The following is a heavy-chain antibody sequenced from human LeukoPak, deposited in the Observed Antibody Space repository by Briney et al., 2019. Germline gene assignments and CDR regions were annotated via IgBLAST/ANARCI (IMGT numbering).Heavy chain of an antibody. D-gene: IGHD6-25*01. J-gene: IGHJ5*02. V-gene: IGHV3-33*03. CDR1: GFTFSSFA. CDR2: IXXDXKTK. CDR3: VKEGLAYSDGSGDKRGWFDP. Sequence: GDSLRLSCTASGFTFSSFAMHWVRQAPGKXXEWVAMIXXDXKTKYYVDSVKGRFSISIDNSKNTLYLQMNSLRAEDTAVYYCVKEGLAYSDGSGDKRGWFDPWGQGTLVTISS.